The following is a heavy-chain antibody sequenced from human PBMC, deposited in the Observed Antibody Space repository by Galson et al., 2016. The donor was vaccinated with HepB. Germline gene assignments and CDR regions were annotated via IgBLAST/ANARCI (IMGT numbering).Heavy chain of an antibody. CDR3: AREKGYPTVAFDY. J-gene: IGHJ4*02. V-gene: IGHV4-61*02. Sequence: TLSLTCTVSGGSISSGSYYWSWIRQPAGKGLEWIGRIYTSGSTNFNPSLKSRVTISVDTSKNQFSLKLSSVTTADTAVYHCAREKGYPTVAFDYWGQGTLVTVSS. CDR1: GGSISSGSYY. CDR2: IYTSGST. D-gene: IGHD4-23*01.